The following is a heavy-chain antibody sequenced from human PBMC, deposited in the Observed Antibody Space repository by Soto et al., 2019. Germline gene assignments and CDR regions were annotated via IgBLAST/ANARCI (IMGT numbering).Heavy chain of an antibody. CDR3: AGPPTVTTSAFDI. D-gene: IGHD4-17*01. Sequence: PGGSLRLSCAASGFTFSSYGMHWVRQAPGKGLEWVAVIWYDGSNKYYADSVKGRFTISRDNSKNTLYLQMNSLRVEDTAVYYCAGPPTVTTSAFDIWGQGTMVTVSS. CDR2: IWYDGSNK. CDR1: GFTFSSYG. J-gene: IGHJ3*02. V-gene: IGHV3-33*01.